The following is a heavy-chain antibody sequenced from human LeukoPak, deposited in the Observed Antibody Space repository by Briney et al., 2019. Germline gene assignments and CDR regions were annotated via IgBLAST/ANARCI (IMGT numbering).Heavy chain of an antibody. J-gene: IGHJ6*03. CDR1: GYSFTSYW. V-gene: IGHV5-51*01. CDR2: IYPGDSDT. D-gene: IGHD2-15*01. CDR3: ARARYCSGGSCYSMDV. Sequence: PGEFLKISCKGSGYSFTSYWIGWVRQMPGKGLEWMGIIYPGDSDTRYSPSFQGQVTISADKSISTAYLQWSSLKASDTAMYYCARARYCSGGSCYSMDVWGKGTTVTVSS.